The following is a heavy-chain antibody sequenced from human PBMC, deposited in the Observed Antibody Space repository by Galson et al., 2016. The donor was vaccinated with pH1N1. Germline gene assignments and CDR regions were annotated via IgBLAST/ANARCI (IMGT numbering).Heavy chain of an antibody. D-gene: IGHD3-9*01. Sequence: LRLSCAASGFRLSSYGMHWVRQAPGKGLEWVAGISYDGSDKFYADSVKGRFTISRDNSKNTLYLLMDSLRYDDTAVYYCAKDQSVFDLPIDYWGQGTLVSVSS. V-gene: IGHV3-30*18. CDR1: GFRLSSYG. CDR3: AKDQSVFDLPIDY. CDR2: ISYDGSDK. J-gene: IGHJ4*02.